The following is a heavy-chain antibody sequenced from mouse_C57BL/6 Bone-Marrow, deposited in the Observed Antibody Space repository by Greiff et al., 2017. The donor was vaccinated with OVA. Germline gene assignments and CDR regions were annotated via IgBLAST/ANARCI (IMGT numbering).Heavy chain of an antibody. D-gene: IGHD2-5*01. J-gene: IGHJ1*03. CDR3: ARESKNWYFDV. CDR1: GYTFTSYG. CDR2: IYPRSGNT. Sequence: VMLVESGAELARPGASVKLSCKASGYTFTSYGISWVKQRTGQGLEWIGEIYPRSGNTYYNEKFKGKATLTADKSSSTAYMELRSLTSEDSAVYFCARESKNWYFDVWGTGTTVTVSS. V-gene: IGHV1-81*01.